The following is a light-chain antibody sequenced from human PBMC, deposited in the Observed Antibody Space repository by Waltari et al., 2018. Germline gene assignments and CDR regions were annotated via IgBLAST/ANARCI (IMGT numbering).Light chain of an antibody. CDR3: QAWDRNTYVV. J-gene: IGLJ2*01. Sequence: SYELTQPPSLSVSPGQTASITCSGDKLEDRYVCWYQQKPGQSPVLVLLQDSKRPSGIPERFSGFNSGNTATLTISETQAMDEADYYCQAWDRNTYVVFGGGTKLTVL. CDR2: QDS. CDR1: KLEDRY. V-gene: IGLV3-1*01.